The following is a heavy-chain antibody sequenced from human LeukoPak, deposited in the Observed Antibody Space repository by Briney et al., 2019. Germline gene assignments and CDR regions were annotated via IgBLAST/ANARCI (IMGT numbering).Heavy chain of an antibody. CDR1: GFTFDAYT. CDR2: ISWDGTNR. D-gene: IGHD3-3*01. CDR3: AKEGGTIYFDN. J-gene: IGHJ4*02. Sequence: PGGSLRLSCAASGFTFDAYTIHWVRQAPGKGLEWVSLISWDGTNRFYADSVKGRFTIPRDNDKNSLYLQMNSLRTEDTALYYCAKEGGTIYFDNWGQGTLVTVSS. V-gene: IGHV3-43*01.